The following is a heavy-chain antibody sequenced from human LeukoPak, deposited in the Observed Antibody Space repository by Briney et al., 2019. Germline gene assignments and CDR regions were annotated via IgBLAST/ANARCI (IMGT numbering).Heavy chain of an antibody. J-gene: IGHJ4*02. D-gene: IGHD3-16*02. Sequence: SETLSLTCTVSGGSISSYYWSSIRQPPGKGLEWIGYIYYSGSTNYNSSLKSRVTISVDTSRNQFSLKLSSVTAADTAVYYCVGHDYVWGSYRSPPFDYWGQGTLVTVSS. V-gene: IGHV4-59*08. CDR2: IYYSGST. CDR1: GGSISSYY. CDR3: VGHDYVWGSYRSPPFDY.